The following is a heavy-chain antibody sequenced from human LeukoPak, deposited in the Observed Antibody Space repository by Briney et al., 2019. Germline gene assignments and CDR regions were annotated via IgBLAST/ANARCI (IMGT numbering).Heavy chain of an antibody. CDR2: ISGSGGST. CDR3: AKVAMMSYDFWSGYAGNYFDY. D-gene: IGHD3-3*01. V-gene: IGHV3-23*01. CDR1: GFTFSSYA. Sequence: SGGSLRLSCAASGFTFSSYAMSWVRQAPGKGLEWVSAISGSGGSTYYADSVKGRFTISRDNSKNTLYLQMNSLRAEDTAVYYCAKVAMMSYDFWSGYAGNYFDYWGQGALVTVSS. J-gene: IGHJ4*02.